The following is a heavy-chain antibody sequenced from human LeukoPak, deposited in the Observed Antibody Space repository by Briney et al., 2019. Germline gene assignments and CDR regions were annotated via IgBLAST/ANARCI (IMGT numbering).Heavy chain of an antibody. CDR2: IYHSGST. J-gene: IGHJ4*02. V-gene: IGHV4-30-2*01. CDR1: GGSISSGGYY. Sequence: PSQTLSLTCTVSGGSISSGGYYWSWIRQPPGKGLEWIGYIYHSGSTYYNPSLKSRVTISVDRSKNQFSLKLSSVTAADTAVYYCARGAYSSGWPLDYWGQGTLVTVSS. CDR3: ARGAYSSGWPLDY. D-gene: IGHD6-19*01.